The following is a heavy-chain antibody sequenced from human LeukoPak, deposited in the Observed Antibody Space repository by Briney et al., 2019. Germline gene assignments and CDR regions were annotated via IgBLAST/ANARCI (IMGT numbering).Heavy chain of an antibody. CDR1: GFTVSSNY. CDR3: ARFVVVVAATPSGLDY. J-gene: IGHJ4*02. CDR2: IYSGGST. V-gene: IGHV3-66*01. Sequence: GGSLRLSCAASGFTVSSNYMSWVRQAPGKGLEWVSVIYSGGSTYYADSVKGRFTISRDNSKNTLYLQMNSLRAEDTAVYYCARFVVVVAATPSGLDYWGQGTLVTVSS. D-gene: IGHD2-15*01.